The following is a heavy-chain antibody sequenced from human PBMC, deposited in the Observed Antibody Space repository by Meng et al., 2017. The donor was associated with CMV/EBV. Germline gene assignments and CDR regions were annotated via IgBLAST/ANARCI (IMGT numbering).Heavy chain of an antibody. CDR3: ARHCSGGSCYLSP. V-gene: IGHV5-10-1*01. J-gene: IGHJ5*02. CDR1: DGFTNYW. Sequence: CKGSDGFTNYWISWVRQMPGKGLEWMGRIDPSDSYTNYSPSFQGHFTISADKSIRTAYLQWSSLKASDTAMYYCARHCSGGSCYLSPWGQGTLVTVSS. CDR2: IDPSDSYT. D-gene: IGHD2-15*01.